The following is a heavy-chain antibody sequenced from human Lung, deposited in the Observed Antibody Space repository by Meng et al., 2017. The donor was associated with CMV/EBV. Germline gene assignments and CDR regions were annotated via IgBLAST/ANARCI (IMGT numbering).Heavy chain of an antibody. CDR2: IYSGGST. CDR3: ARDGTSGPRSYYDFWSGYSGGWYFDL. D-gene: IGHD3-3*01. Sequence: MSWVRQGPGKGLEWVSVIYSGGSTYYADSVKGRFTISRDNSKNTLYLQMNSLRAEDTAVYYCARDGTSGPRSYYDFWSGYSGGWYFDLWGRGTLVTVSS. J-gene: IGHJ2*01. V-gene: IGHV3-53*01.